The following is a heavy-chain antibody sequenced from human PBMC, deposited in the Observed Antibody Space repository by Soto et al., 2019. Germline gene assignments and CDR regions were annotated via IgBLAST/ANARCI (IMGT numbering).Heavy chain of an antibody. V-gene: IGHV4-4*02. CDR3: ARDRVGDSSSWYEGRGRHSYGMDV. J-gene: IGHJ6*02. CDR2: IYHSGST. D-gene: IGHD6-13*01. CDR1: GGSISSSNW. Sequence: QVQLQESGPGLVKPSGTLSLTCAVSGGSISSSNWWSWVRQPPEKGLEWIGEIYHSGSTNYNPSLKSRVTISVDKSKNQFSLKLSSVTAADTAVYYCARDRVGDSSSWYEGRGRHSYGMDVWGQGTTVTVSS.